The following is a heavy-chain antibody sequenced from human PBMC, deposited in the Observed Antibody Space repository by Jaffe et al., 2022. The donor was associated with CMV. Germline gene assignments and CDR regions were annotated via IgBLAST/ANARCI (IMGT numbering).Heavy chain of an antibody. CDR1: GYTFTSYG. V-gene: IGHV1-18*01. D-gene: IGHD3-3*01. J-gene: IGHJ6*02. Sequence: QVQLVQSGAEVKKPGASVKVSCKASGYTFTSYGISWVRQAPGQGLEWMGWISAYNGNTNYAQKLQGRVTMTTDTSTSTAYMELRSLRSDDTAVYYCAREGVWGKVGVVIKGPYYYYGMDVWGQGTTVTVSS. CDR2: ISAYNGNT. CDR3: AREGVWGKVGVVIKGPYYYYGMDV.